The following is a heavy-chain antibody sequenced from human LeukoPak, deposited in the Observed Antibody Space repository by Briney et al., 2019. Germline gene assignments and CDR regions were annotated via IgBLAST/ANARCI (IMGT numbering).Heavy chain of an antibody. V-gene: IGHV3-48*03. CDR2: ISRSGSTR. CDR1: GFTFSACE. CDR3: ARVATMVRVPLDALDI. D-gene: IGHD3-10*01. Sequence: GGSLRLSCAISGFTFSACELTWVRQAPGKGREWVSYISRSGSTRYYADSVKGRFTISRDNAKNSLYLQMNSLRAEDTAVYYCARVATMVRVPLDALDIWGQGTMVSVSS. J-gene: IGHJ3*02.